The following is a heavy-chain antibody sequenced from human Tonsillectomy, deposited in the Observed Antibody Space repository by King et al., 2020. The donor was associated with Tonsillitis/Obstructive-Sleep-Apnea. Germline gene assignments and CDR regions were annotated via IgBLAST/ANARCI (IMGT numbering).Heavy chain of an antibody. Sequence: VQLVESGGGLVQPGGSLRLSCAASGFTFSTFEMNWVRQAPGKGLEWVSYISDTGGVIDYADSVTGRFTISRDNANNLLYLQMKSLRAEDTAVYYCHAPYYPRDYWGQGILVTVSS. CDR3: HAPYYPRDY. CDR1: GFTFSTFE. V-gene: IGHV3-48*03. D-gene: IGHD2-21*01. CDR2: ISDTGGVI. J-gene: IGHJ4*02.